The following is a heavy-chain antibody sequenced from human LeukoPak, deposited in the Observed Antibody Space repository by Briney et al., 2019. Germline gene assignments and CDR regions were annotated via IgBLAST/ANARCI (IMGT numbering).Heavy chain of an antibody. Sequence: TTGGSLRLSCAASGFTFSSYAMTWVRQAPGKGLEWVSSISNSGNYIYYTDSLKGRFTISRDNAKKSLYLQMNSLRAEDTAVYYCARVSFADGGYFDYWGQGSLVTVSS. CDR3: ARVSFADGGYFDY. CDR1: GFTFSSYA. J-gene: IGHJ4*02. V-gene: IGHV3-21*01. D-gene: IGHD2-15*01. CDR2: ISNSGNYI.